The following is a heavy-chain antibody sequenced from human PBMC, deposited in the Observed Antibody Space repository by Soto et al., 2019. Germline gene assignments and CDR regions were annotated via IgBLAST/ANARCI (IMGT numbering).Heavy chain of an antibody. CDR3: ARDLSSVVNKHYYYYYGMDV. V-gene: IGHV1-2*04. D-gene: IGHD2-15*01. CDR1: GYTFTGYY. CDR2: INPNSGGT. J-gene: IGHJ6*02. Sequence: GASVKVSCKASGYTFTGYYMHWVRQAPGQGLEWMGWINPNSGGTNYAQKFQGWVTMTRDTSISTAYMELSRLRSDDTAVYYCARDLSSVVNKHYYYYYGMDVWGQGTTVTVSS.